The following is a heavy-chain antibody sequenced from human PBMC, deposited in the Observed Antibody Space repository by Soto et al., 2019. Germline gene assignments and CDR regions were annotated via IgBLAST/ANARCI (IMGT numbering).Heavy chain of an antibody. CDR1: GYTFMSYA. J-gene: IGHJ4*02. D-gene: IGHD2-21*02. CDR3: ARELQGLYYFDF. CDR2: INAGNGDT. Sequence: ASVKVSCKTSGYTFMSYAMHWVRQAPGQRLEWMGWINAGNGDTKYSQKFQGRVTITRDTSANTAFMELSSLRSEDTAVYYCARELQGLYYFDFWGQGTLVTVS. V-gene: IGHV1-3*01.